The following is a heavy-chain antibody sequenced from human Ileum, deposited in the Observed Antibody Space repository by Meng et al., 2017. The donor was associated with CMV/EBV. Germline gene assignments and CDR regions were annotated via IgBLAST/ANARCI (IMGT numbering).Heavy chain of an antibody. CDR3: ARGAGADH. V-gene: IGHV1-3*04. J-gene: IGHJ4*02. Sequence: SMNLSCKASGYIFTYYPIHWVRQPPGQGLEWMGWIITGNGTTKYSQRFQHRLTITRDTSANTVYMEVTSLTSEDTATYYCARGAGADHWGQGTLVTVSS. CDR1: GYIFTYYP. D-gene: IGHD6-25*01. CDR2: IITGNGTT.